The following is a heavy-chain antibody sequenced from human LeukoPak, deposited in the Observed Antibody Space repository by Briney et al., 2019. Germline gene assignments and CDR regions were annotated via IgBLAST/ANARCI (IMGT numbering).Heavy chain of an antibody. CDR2: ISGSGGST. CDR3: AKDRSGGSGTLFPVFDF. V-gene: IGHV3-23*01. D-gene: IGHD3-10*01. CDR1: GFTFSSYA. J-gene: IGHJ4*02. Sequence: GGSLRLSCAASGFTFSSYAMSWVRQAPGKGLEWVSAISGSGGSTYYADSVKGRFTISRDNSRSTLYLQMDSLRAEDTAVYYCAKDRSGGSGTLFPVFDFWGQGTLVTVSS.